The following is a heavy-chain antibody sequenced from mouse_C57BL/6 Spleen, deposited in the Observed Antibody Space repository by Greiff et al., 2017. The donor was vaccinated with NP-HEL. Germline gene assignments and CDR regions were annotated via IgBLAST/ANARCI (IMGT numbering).Heavy chain of an antibody. Sequence: VQGVESGAELVRPGTSVKMSCKASGYTFTNYWIGWAKQRPGHGLEWIGDIYPGGGYTNYNEKFKGKATLTADKSSSTAYMQFSSLTSEDSAIYYCARNWDGGRYFDVWGTGTTVTVSA. J-gene: IGHJ1*03. CDR1: GYTFTNYW. D-gene: IGHD4-1*01. CDR3: ARNWDGGRYFDV. CDR2: IYPGGGYT. V-gene: IGHV1-63*01.